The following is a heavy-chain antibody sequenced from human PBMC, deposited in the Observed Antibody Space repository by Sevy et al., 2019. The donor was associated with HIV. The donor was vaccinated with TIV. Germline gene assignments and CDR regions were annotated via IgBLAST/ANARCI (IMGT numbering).Heavy chain of an antibody. CDR2: ISGSGSRT. J-gene: IGHJ6*03. CDR1: GFSFDSYG. D-gene: IGHD3-22*01. V-gene: IGHV3-23*01. CDR3: AKRGGGHYDPDEIGYYFYYYNMDV. Sequence: GGSLRLSCAVSGFSFDSYGMTWVRQAPGKGLEWVSGISGSGSRTYYADSVKGRFIVSRDNSKNTHDLQMNRLSSEDTAVYYCAKRGGGHYDPDEIGYYFYYYNMDVWGKGTTVTVSS.